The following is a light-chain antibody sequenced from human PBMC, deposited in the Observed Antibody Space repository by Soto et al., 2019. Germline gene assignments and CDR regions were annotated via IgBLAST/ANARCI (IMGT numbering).Light chain of an antibody. CDR2: DAS. CDR3: LQYYGAPPHT. V-gene: IGKV3-11*01. J-gene: IGKJ2*01. Sequence: EIVLTQSPATLSLSPGERATLSCRASQSVSNYLAWYQQKPGQAPRLLIYDASNRATGIPARFSGSGSGTDFTLTISSLEPEDFAVYYCLQYYGAPPHTFGQGTKLEI. CDR1: QSVSNY.